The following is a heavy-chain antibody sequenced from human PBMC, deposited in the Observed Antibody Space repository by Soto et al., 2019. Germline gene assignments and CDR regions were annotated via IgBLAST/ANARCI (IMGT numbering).Heavy chain of an antibody. CDR1: NETLTTYG. J-gene: IGHJ6*02. CDR3: ARDSSSSGYYYGMDV. V-gene: IGHV1-18*01. CDR2: VSGYSGHS. Sequence: QVHLVQSGAEVKKPGASVKVSCKASNETLTTYGISWVRQAPGQGLEWMGWVSGYSGHSSSAQEFQDRVIMTTDTSTNTAYMELRRLTSDDSAVYFCARDSSSSGYYYGMDVWGRGTTVTVSS. D-gene: IGHD6-6*01.